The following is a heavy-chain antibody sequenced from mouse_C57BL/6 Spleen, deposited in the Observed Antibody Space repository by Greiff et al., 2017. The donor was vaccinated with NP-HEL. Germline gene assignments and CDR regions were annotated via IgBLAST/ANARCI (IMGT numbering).Heavy chain of an antibody. CDR1: GYTFTDYE. CDR2: IDPETGGT. J-gene: IGHJ1*03. Sequence: LQESGAELVRPGASVTLSCKASGYTFTDYEMHWVKQTPVHGLEWIGAIDPETGGTAYNQKFKGKAILTADKSSSTAYMELRSLTSEDSAVYYCTRRGGLLHWYFDVWGTGTTVTVSS. V-gene: IGHV1-15*01. CDR3: TRRGGLLHWYFDV. D-gene: IGHD2-3*01.